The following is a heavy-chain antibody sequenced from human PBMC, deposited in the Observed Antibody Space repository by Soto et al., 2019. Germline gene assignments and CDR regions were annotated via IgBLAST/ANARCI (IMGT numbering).Heavy chain of an antibody. D-gene: IGHD6-13*01. CDR2: IYWNDEK. V-gene: IGHV2-5*01. CDR3: AHDCSGYTTSPYWFDP. Sequence: SGPTLVNPTETLTLTCTLSGLSLSTSGVGVGWIRQPPGKALEWLALIYWNDEKRYSPSLKSRLTISKDTSKNQVVLTMTNMDPVDTATYYCAHDCSGYTTSPYWFDPWGQGIMVTSP. CDR1: GLSLSTSGVG. J-gene: IGHJ5*02.